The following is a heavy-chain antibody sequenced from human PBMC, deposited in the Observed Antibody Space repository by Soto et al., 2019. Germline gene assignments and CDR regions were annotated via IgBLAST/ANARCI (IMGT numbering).Heavy chain of an antibody. CDR2: IYYSGSN. CDR3: ARESGGSASSTRFGLDV. Sequence: SQNESLRSAVSRGCSGRRPHSCASIRLQPGKGLEWIGYIYYSGSNDYNPSLKSRVTISVDRSKNQFSLNLSSVTAADTAIYYCARESGGSASSTRFGLDVWGQGTTV. CDR1: RGCSGRRPHS. J-gene: IGHJ6*02. D-gene: IGHD6-25*01. V-gene: IGHV4-31*11.